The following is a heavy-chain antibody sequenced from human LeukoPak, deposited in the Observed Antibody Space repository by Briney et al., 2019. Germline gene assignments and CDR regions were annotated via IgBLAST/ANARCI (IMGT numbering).Heavy chain of an antibody. CDR3: ARAGDIAAADTFDY. CDR2: IYYSGST. J-gene: IGHJ4*02. CDR1: GGSISNGDYC. Sequence: PSQTLSLTCTVSGGSISNGDYCWSWIRQPPGKGLEWIGYIYYSGSTNYNPSLKSRVTISVDTSKNQLSLKLSSVTAADTAVYYCARAGDIAAADTFDYWGQGTLVTVSS. D-gene: IGHD6-13*01. V-gene: IGHV4-61*08.